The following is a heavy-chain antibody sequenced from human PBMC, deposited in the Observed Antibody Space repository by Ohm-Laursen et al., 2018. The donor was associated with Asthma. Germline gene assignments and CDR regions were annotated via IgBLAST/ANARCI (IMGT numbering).Heavy chain of an antibody. CDR3: ATYRSGWSNFYGMDV. V-gene: IGHV1-18*01. J-gene: IGHJ6*02. D-gene: IGHD6-25*01. CDR1: GGTFSNYV. Sequence: ASVKVSCKASGGTFSNYVIGWVRQAPGQGLEWMGWISDHNDNTESAQKFQSRVTMTIDTSTSTAYMELRSLRSDDTAVYYCATYRSGWSNFYGMDVWGQGTTVTVSS. CDR2: ISDHNDNT.